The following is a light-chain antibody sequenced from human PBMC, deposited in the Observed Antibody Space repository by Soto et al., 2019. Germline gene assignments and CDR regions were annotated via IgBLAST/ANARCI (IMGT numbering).Light chain of an antibody. J-gene: IGLJ1*01. V-gene: IGLV2-11*01. CDR2: DVN. CDR1: SSDVGAYKY. Sequence: QSALTQPRSVSGSPGQSVTISCAGTSSDVGAYKYVSWFQQHPGKAPKVIIYDVNKRPSGVPDRFSGSKSGNTASLTVSGLQAEDEADYYCSSYAGSSNVFGTGTKVTV. CDR3: SSYAGSSNV.